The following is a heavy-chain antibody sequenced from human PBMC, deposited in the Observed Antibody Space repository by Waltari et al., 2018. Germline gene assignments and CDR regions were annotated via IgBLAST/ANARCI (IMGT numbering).Heavy chain of an antibody. V-gene: IGHV1-2*02. CDR1: GYTFTGYY. Sequence: QVQLVQSGAEVKKPGASVTVSCKASGYTFTGYYLHLVRQAPGHGLEGMGWINPNSGGTNYAQKFQGRVTMTRDTSISTAYMELSRLRSDDTAVYYCATSLREVVVIPYYYYGMDVWGQGTTVTVSS. CDR2: INPNSGGT. CDR3: ATSLREVVVIPYYYYGMDV. D-gene: IGHD3-22*01. J-gene: IGHJ6*02.